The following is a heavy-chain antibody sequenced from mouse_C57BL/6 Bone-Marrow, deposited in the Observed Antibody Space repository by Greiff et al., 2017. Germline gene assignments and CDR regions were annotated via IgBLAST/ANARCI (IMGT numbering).Heavy chain of an antibody. CDR3: ARSRLRAWFAY. J-gene: IGHJ3*01. D-gene: IGHD2-4*01. CDR2: INPNNGGT. Sequence: EVQLVESGPELVKPGASVKMSCKASGYTFTDYNMHWVKQSHGKSLEWIGYINPNNGGTSYNQKFKGKATLTVNKSSSTAYMELRSLTSEDSAVYYCARSRLRAWFAYWGQGTLVTVSA. CDR1: GYTFTDYN. V-gene: IGHV1-22*01.